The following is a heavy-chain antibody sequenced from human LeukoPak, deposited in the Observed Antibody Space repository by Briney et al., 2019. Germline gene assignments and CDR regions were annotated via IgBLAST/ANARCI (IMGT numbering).Heavy chain of an antibody. D-gene: IGHD5-18*01. CDR3: ARAPPSSGYSYYFDI. Sequence: GGSLRLSCAASGFTFSSYAMSWVRQAPGKGLEWVSAISGSGGSTYYADSVKGRFTISRDNSKNTLYLQMNSLRVEDTAVYYCARAPPSSGYSYYFDIWGQGTMVTVSS. J-gene: IGHJ3*02. CDR1: GFTFSSYA. V-gene: IGHV3-23*01. CDR2: ISGSGGST.